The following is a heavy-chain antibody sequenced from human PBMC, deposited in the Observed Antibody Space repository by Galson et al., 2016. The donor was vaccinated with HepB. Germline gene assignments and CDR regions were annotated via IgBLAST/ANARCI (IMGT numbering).Heavy chain of an antibody. Sequence: QSGAEVKKPGESLKISCKGSGFTFANYWIGWVRQMPGQGLEWMGIIYLTDSHTRYSPSFQGQVTISADKSISTAYLQWSSLKASDTAMYYCVRHGPLNYYDGTDYNYWGQGTLVTVSS. V-gene: IGHV5-51*01. CDR3: VRHGPLNYYDGTDYNY. CDR1: GFTFANYW. J-gene: IGHJ4*02. D-gene: IGHD3-22*01. CDR2: IYLTDSHT.